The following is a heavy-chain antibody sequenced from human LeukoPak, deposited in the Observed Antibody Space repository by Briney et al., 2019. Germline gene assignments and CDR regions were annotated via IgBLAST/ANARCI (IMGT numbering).Heavy chain of an antibody. Sequence: SETLSLTCAVSGGSISSYYWSWIGQPPGKGLEWIGYIYYSGSTNYNPPLKSRVTISVDTSKNQFSLKLSSVTAADTAVYYCASSRARPRNWFDPWGQGTLVTVSS. CDR3: ASSRARPRNWFDP. CDR1: GGSISSYY. CDR2: IYYSGST. V-gene: IGHV4-59*01. J-gene: IGHJ5*02. D-gene: IGHD6-6*01.